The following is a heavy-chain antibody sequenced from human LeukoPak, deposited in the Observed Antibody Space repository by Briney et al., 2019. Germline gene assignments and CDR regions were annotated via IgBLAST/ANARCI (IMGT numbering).Heavy chain of an antibody. J-gene: IGHJ4*02. CDR2: ISGSGGST. D-gene: IGHD3-16*02. CDR3: AKGADYVWGSYRYYFDY. CDR1: GFTFSSYA. V-gene: IGHV3-23*01. Sequence: GGSLRLSCAASGFTFSSYAMSWVRQAPGKGLEWVSAISGSGGSTYYADSVKGRFTISRDNSKNTLYLQMNSLRAEDTAVYYYAKGADYVWGSYRYYFDYWGQGTLVTVSS.